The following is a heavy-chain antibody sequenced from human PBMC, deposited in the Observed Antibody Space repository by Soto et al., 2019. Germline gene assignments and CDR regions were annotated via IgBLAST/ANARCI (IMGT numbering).Heavy chain of an antibody. CDR2: ISSFDTV. J-gene: IGHJ5*02. D-gene: IGHD1-1*01. V-gene: IGHV3-11*01. CDR1: GFTFSDYY. CDR3: ARGPTRPPAFYDP. Sequence: QVQLVESGGGLVKPGGSLRLSCAASGFTFSDYYMSWIRQAPGKGLEWVSYISSFDTVYYADSVKGRFTISRDNAKNSLYLQTSSLRADDTAVYYCARGPTRPPAFYDPWGQGTQVTVSS.